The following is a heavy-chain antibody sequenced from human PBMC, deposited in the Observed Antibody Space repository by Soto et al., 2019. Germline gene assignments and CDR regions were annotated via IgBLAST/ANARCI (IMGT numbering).Heavy chain of an antibody. CDR3: ARGGGDYSNYDNWFDP. Sequence: SSETLSLTCTVSGGSISSYYWSWIRQPAGKGLEWIGRIYTSGSTNYNPSLKSRVTMSVDTSKNQFSLKLSSVTAADTAVYYCARGGGDYSNYDNWFDPWGRGTLVTVSS. J-gene: IGHJ5*02. CDR2: IYTSGST. CDR1: GGSISSYY. V-gene: IGHV4-4*07. D-gene: IGHD4-4*01.